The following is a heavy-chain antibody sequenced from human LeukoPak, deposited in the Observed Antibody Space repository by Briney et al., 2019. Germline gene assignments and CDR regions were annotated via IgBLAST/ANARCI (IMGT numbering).Heavy chain of an antibody. CDR1: GFTVSSNY. CDR2: ISGSGGST. D-gene: IGHD4-23*01. Sequence: GGSLRLSCAASGFTVSSNYMSWVRQAPGKGLECVSVISGSGGSTYYADSVKGRFTTSRDTSKNTLYLHMNSLRAEDTAVYYCAKSTSPVGTFDYWGQGTLVTVSS. J-gene: IGHJ4*02. CDR3: AKSTSPVGTFDY. V-gene: IGHV3-23*01.